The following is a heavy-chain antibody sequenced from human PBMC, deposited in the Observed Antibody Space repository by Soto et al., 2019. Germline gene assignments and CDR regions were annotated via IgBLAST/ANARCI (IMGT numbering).Heavy chain of an antibody. D-gene: IGHD3-10*01. V-gene: IGHV4-34*01. CDR2: INHSGST. CDR1: GGSFSGYY. J-gene: IGHJ4*02. CDR3: AREIGYYADY. Sequence: SETLSLTCAVYGGSFSGYYWSWIRQPPGKGLEWVGEINHSGSTNYNPSLKSRVTISVDTSRNQFSLKLSSVTAADTAVYYCAREIGYYADYWGQGTLVTVSS.